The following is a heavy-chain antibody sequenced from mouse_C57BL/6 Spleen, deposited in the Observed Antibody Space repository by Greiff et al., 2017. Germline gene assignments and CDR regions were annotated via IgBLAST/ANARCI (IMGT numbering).Heavy chain of an antibody. CDR1: GYTFTDYY. J-gene: IGHJ3*01. Sequence: EVQLQQSGPVLVKPGASVKMSCKASGYTFTDYYMNWVKQSHGKSLEWIGVINPYNGGTSYNKKFKGKATLTVDKSSSTAYMELNSLTSEDSAVYYCARGGTTVVDPFAYWGQGTLVTVSA. V-gene: IGHV1-19*01. CDR3: ARGGTTVVDPFAY. D-gene: IGHD1-1*01. CDR2: INPYNGGT.